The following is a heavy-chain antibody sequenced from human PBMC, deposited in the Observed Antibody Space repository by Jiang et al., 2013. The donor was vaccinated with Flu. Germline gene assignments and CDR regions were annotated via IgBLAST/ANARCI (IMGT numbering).Heavy chain of an antibody. D-gene: IGHD3-3*02. CDR2: IYWDDDK. CDR3: AHLGRGSVLDYLDY. V-gene: IGHV2-5*02. CDR1: GFSLSTSEVG. Sequence: KPTQTLTLTCTFSGFSLSTSEVGVGWIRQPPGKALEWLALIYWDDDKRYSPSLKSRLTITKDTSKNQVVLTMTNMDPVDTATYYCAHLGRGSVLDYLDYWGQGTLVTVSS. J-gene: IGHJ4*02.